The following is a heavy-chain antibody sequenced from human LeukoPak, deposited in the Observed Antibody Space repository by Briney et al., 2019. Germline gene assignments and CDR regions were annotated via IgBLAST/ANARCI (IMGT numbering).Heavy chain of an antibody. D-gene: IGHD3-10*01. Sequence: PGGSLRLSCAASGFTFSSYEMNWVRQAPGKGLEPVSYISSSGSTIYYADSVKGRFTISRDNAKNSLYLQMNSLRAEDTAVYYCARRRYGSGDIDYWGQGTLVTVSS. J-gene: IGHJ4*02. CDR2: ISSSGSTI. CDR3: ARRRYGSGDIDY. V-gene: IGHV3-48*03. CDR1: GFTFSSYE.